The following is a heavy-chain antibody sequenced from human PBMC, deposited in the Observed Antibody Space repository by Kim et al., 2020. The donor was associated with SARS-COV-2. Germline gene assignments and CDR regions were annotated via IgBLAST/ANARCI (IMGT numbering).Heavy chain of an antibody. CDR3: ARDDVSLDY. CDR2: VWFDGGQK. CDR1: GFTFNSYG. J-gene: IGHJ4*02. Sequence: GGSLRLSCAASGFTFNSYGIHWVRQAPGKGLEWVAVVWFDGGQKYYADSVKGRFTVSRDNSKNIVYLQLNSLRAEDTAVYYCARDDVSLDYWGQGTLVTVSS. V-gene: IGHV3-33*01.